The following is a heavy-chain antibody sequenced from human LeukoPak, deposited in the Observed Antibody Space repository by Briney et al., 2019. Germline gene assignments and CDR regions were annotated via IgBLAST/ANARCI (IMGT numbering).Heavy chain of an antibody. Sequence: SETLSLTCTVPGGSISSYYWSWIRQPPGKGLEWIGYIYYSGSTNYNPSLKSRVTISVDTSKNQFSLKLSSVTAADTAVYYCARHAMSGLVVSGYFDYWGQGTLVTVSP. D-gene: IGHD3-16*01. V-gene: IGHV4-59*08. CDR2: IYYSGST. CDR3: ARHAMSGLVVSGYFDY. J-gene: IGHJ4*02. CDR1: GGSISSYY.